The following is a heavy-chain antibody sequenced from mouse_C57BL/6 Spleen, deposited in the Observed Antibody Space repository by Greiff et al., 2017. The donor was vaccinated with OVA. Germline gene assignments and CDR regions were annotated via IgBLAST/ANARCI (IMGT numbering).Heavy chain of an antibody. Sequence: QVQLQQSGPELVKPGASVKISCKASGYAFSSSWMNWVKQRPGKGLEWIGRIYPGDGDTNYNGKFKGKATLTADKSSSTAYMQLSSLTSEDSAVYFCARWGKITTVFDYWGQGTTLTVSS. V-gene: IGHV1-82*01. CDR3: ARWGKITTVFDY. J-gene: IGHJ2*01. D-gene: IGHD1-1*01. CDR1: GYAFSSSW. CDR2: IYPGDGDT.